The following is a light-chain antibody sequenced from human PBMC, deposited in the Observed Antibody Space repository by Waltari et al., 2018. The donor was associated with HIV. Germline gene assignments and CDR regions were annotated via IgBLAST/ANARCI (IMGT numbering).Light chain of an antibody. V-gene: IGLV2-11*01. CDR3: CSDSDSVTLYV. Sequence: QSALTQPRPVSGSPGQSVTISCTGTSSDVGGYPFVSWYQHHPGKAPLLLISDDTNRPPGVLDRYSGSKTGNTASLTISVLQAEDDAVYISCSDSDSVTLYVFGTGTKVTVL. CDR1: SSDVGGYPF. J-gene: IGLJ1*01. CDR2: DDT.